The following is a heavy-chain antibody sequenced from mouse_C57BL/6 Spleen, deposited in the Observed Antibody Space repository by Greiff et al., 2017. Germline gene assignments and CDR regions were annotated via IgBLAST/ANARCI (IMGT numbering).Heavy chain of an antibody. Sequence: QVQLQQPGAELVRPGSSVKLSCKASGYTFTSYWMDWVKQRPGQGLEWIGNIYPSDSETHYNQKFKDKATLTVDKSSSTAYMQLSRLTSEDSAVYCCARLGYGSSYPWFAYWGQGTLVTVSA. J-gene: IGHJ3*01. CDR1: GYTFTSYW. CDR2: IYPSDSET. CDR3: ARLGYGSSYPWFAY. D-gene: IGHD1-1*01. V-gene: IGHV1-61*01.